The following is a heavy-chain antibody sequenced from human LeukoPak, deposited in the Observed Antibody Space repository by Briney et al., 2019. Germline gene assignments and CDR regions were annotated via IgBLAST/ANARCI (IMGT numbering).Heavy chain of an antibody. CDR1: GGSISSYY. J-gene: IGHJ4*02. CDR2: IYTTGGT. Sequence: SETLSLTCTVSGGSISSYYWSWIRQPAGKGLEWIGRIYTTGGTNYNPSLKSRVTISIDKSKNQFSLKLSSVTAADTAVYYCARGHTVATGLYDYWGQGTLVTVSS. V-gene: IGHV4-4*07. CDR3: ARGHTVATGLYDY. D-gene: IGHD5-12*01.